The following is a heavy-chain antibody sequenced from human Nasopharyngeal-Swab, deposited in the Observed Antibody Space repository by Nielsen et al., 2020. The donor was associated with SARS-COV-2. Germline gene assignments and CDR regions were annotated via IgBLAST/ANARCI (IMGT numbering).Heavy chain of an antibody. J-gene: IGHJ4*02. Sequence: SGPTLVKPTQTLTLTCTFPGFSLNTYKMSVSWIRQPPGKALEWLALIDWDDDKYYSTSLKTRLTISKDTSKNQVVLTLTNVDPVDTATYYCARISDVDGSAEADLYFDFWGQGTLVTVSS. D-gene: IGHD6-13*01. V-gene: IGHV2-70*01. CDR2: IDWDDDK. CDR1: GFSLNTYKMS. CDR3: ARISDVDGSAEADLYFDF.